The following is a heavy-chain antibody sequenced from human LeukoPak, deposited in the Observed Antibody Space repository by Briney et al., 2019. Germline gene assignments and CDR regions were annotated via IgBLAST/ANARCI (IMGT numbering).Heavy chain of an antibody. J-gene: IGHJ3*02. CDR3: ARVVGATGRAFDI. CDR1: GFTFSSYW. CDR2: INSDGSST. Sequence: GGSLRLSCAASGFTFSSYWMHWVRQAPGQGLVWVSRINSDGSSTSYADSVKGRFTISRDNAKNTLYLQMNSLRAEDTAVYYCARVVGATGRAFDIWGQGTMVTVSS. V-gene: IGHV3-74*01. D-gene: IGHD1-26*01.